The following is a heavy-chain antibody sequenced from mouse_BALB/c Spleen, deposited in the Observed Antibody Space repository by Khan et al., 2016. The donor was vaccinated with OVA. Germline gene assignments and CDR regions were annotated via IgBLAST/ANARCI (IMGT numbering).Heavy chain of an antibody. CDR2: IWSAGST. CDR1: GFSLNNYS. CDR3: ARRGDEYGRGAIFAY. Sequence: QVQLKQSGPGLVQPSQSLSITCTVSGFSLNNYSIHWVRQSPGKGLEWLGVIWSAGSTDYNAAFISRLTISKDNSRSQVFFKIKILHPKGKVIDFCARRGDEYGRGAIFAYWGQGTLVTVSA. J-gene: IGHJ3*01. V-gene: IGHV2-2*02. D-gene: IGHD1-2*01.